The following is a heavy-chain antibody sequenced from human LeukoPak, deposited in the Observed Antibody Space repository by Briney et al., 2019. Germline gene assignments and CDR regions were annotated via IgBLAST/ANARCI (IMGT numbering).Heavy chain of an antibody. V-gene: IGHV3-23*01. CDR2: ISGSGTTT. CDR1: GFTFSSDA. CDR3: TKRPVVVITTPYFDY. J-gene: IGHJ4*02. D-gene: IGHD3-22*01. Sequence: SGGSLRLSCAASGFTFSSDAMSWVRQAPGKGLEWVSTISGSGTTTYYADSVKGRFTISRDNSKNTLYLQMNSLRAEDAAVYYCTKRPVVVITTPYFDYWGQGTLVTVSS.